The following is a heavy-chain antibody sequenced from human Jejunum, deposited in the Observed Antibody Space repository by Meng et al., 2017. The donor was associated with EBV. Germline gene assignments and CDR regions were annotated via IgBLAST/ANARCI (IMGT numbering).Heavy chain of an antibody. Sequence: QPQVQGSGPGLVKPSXALSLTCTVSGDATSTSTYYCDWIRQPPGMGLEWIGSIHHSGTTYYNPSLKSRVTMSEDTSKNQFSLKLSSVTDADTAVYYCVRDRGFANFDYWGQGTLVTVSS. CDR1: GDATSTSTYY. D-gene: IGHD3-10*01. CDR2: IHHSGTT. CDR3: VRDRGFANFDY. V-gene: IGHV4-39*07. J-gene: IGHJ4*02.